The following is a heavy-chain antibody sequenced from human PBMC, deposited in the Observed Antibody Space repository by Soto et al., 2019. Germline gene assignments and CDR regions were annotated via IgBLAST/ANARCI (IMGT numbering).Heavy chain of an antibody. D-gene: IGHD2-15*01. CDR1: GGSFSGYY. J-gene: IGHJ4*02. Sequence: QVQLQQWGAGLLKPSETLSLTCAVYGGSFSGYYWSWIRQPPGKGLEWIGEINHSGSTNYNPSLTGRVPNYAETSTNRVYVKLSTVAAADTAVYSCASCAPRYCSGGSGYSGRGCWGEGTLVNGAS. CDR3: ASCAPRYCSGGSGYSGRGC. CDR2: INHSGST. V-gene: IGHV4-34*01.